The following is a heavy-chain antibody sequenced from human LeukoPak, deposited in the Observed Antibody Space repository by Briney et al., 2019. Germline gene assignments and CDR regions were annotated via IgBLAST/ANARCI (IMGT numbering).Heavy chain of an antibody. CDR3: ARHELDYGQTGYMDV. CDR2: IYYSGST. Sequence: SETLSLTCTVSVYSIRSGYYLSWIRQSPGKGLEWIGYIYYSGSTNYKPSVKSRFTISVDKSKNQFYLKLSSVRAADTAVYYCARHELDYGQTGYMDVWGKGTTVTISS. CDR1: VYSIRSGYY. V-gene: IGHV4-61*05. D-gene: IGHD4-17*01. J-gene: IGHJ6*03.